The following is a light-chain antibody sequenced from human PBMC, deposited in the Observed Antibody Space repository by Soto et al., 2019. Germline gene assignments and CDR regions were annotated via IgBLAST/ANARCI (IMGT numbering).Light chain of an antibody. J-gene: IGKJ4*01. V-gene: IGKV1-39*01. Sequence: DLQMTQSPSSLSASVGDRVTITCRASQSISSYLDWYQQKPGKAPKLVIYAASSLQSGVPSRFGGSGSGTDFTLAISSLQPEDFATYDGQQSYSTLFTFGGVTKVEIK. CDR2: AAS. CDR1: QSISSY. CDR3: QQSYSTLFT.